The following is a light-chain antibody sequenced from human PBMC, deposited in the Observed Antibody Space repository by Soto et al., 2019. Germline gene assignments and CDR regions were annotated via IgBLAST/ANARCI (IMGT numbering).Light chain of an antibody. Sequence: EIILTQSPASLSVSPGEIATLSCRASQRVNNNLAWYQQKPGQAPRLLIYGASTRATGILGTFRGSGSGTEFTLTITSLQSDDFAVYFCQQYNNLPPDTFRQRTKLEIK. J-gene: IGKJ2*01. CDR1: QRVNNN. CDR3: QQYNNLPPDT. V-gene: IGKV3-15*01. CDR2: GAS.